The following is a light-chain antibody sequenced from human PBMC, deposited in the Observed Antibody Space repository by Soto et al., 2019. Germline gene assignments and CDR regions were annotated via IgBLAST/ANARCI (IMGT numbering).Light chain of an antibody. CDR2: WAS. Sequence: DIVMTQSPDSLAVSLCERATINCKSSESVLYSSNNKNYLAWYQQKPGQPPKLLIYWASTRESGVPDRFSGSGSGTDFTLTISSLQAEDVAVYYCQQYYDPPRTFGQGTKVDI. CDR3: QQYYDPPRT. V-gene: IGKV4-1*01. J-gene: IGKJ1*01. CDR1: ESVLYSSNNKNY.